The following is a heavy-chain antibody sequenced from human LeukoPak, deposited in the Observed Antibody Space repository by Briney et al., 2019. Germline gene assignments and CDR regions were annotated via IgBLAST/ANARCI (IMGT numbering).Heavy chain of an antibody. CDR1: GGSISSYY. CDR2: IYYSGST. J-gene: IGHJ5*02. CDR3: ARVISSGSYVRRFNP. Sequence: PSETLSLTCTVSGGSISSYYWSWIRQPPGKGLEWIGYIYYSGSTNYNPSLKSRVTISVDTSKNQFSLKLSSVTAADTAVYYCARVISSGSYVRRFNPGGQGTLVTVSS. V-gene: IGHV4-59*01. D-gene: IGHD6-19*01.